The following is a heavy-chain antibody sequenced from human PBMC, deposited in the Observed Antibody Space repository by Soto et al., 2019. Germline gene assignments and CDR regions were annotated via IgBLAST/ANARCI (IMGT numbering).Heavy chain of an antibody. D-gene: IGHD3-16*01. J-gene: IGHJ6*02. CDR2: LYTGGTT. CDR1: GLTVSHNY. V-gene: IGHV3-53*01. Sequence: GGSLRLSXVASGLTVSHNYMAWVRQAPEMGLEWVSILYTGGTTYYADSVKGRFTISRDSSKNTLFLQMDSLRAEDTAVYYCVRPRPSGENYGMDVWGQGTTVTVSS. CDR3: VRPRPSGENYGMDV.